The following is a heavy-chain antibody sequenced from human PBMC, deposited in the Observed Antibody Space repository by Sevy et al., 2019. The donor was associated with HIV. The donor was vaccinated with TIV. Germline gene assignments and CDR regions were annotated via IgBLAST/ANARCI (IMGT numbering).Heavy chain of an antibody. J-gene: IGHJ6*02. V-gene: IGHV1-69*13. D-gene: IGHD3-3*01. CDR3: ARGINTIFGVVRLPLNYSGMDV. CDR2: IIPIFGTA. CDR1: GGTFSSYA. Sequence: ASVKVSCKASGGTFSSYAISWVRQAPGQGLEWMGGIIPIFGTANYAQKFQGRVTITADESTSTAYMELSSLRSEDTAVYYCARGINTIFGVVRLPLNYSGMDVWGQGTTVTVSS.